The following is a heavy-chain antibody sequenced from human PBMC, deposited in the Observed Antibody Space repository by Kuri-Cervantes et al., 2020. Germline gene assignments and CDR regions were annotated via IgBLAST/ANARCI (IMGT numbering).Heavy chain of an antibody. V-gene: IGHV1-2*02. CDR2: INPNSGGT. CDR1: GYTFSDYY. CDR3: ARGRADYSTSSFLDY. J-gene: IGHJ4*02. D-gene: IGHD2/OR15-2a*01. Sequence: ASVKVSCKPCGYTFSDYYLHWVRQAPGQGLEWMGWINPNSGGTNFAQKFQDRVTLTRDTSISTAYLDLGGLRSDATAVYYCARGRADYSTSSFLDYWGQGTLVTVSS.